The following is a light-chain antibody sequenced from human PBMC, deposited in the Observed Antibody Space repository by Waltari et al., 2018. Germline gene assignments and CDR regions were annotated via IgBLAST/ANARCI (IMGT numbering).Light chain of an antibody. Sequence: DIVLTQSPGTLPLSPGEIATLPCRASQHVTNNYLGLYQQKPGQAPRLLIYGASNSAIGIPDKFTGSGSGTDFTLTISRLEPEDFAVYYCQQYVDSPWTFGQGTNVEIK. CDR1: QHVTNNY. V-gene: IGKV3-20*01. CDR3: QQYVDSPWT. J-gene: IGKJ1*01. CDR2: GAS.